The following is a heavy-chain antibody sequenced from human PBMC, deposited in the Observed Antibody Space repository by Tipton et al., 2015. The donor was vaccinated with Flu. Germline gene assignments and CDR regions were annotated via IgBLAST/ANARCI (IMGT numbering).Heavy chain of an antibody. CDR3: ARDNIYDSTGTFDL. CDR2: ISHSGSTI. D-gene: IGHD3-22*01. CDR1: GFTFRTYE. V-gene: IGHV3-48*03. Sequence: SLRLSCAASGFTFRTYEMNWVRQAPGKGLEWVSYISHSGSTIYYADSVKGRFTISRDNAKNSLYPHMNSLRGEDTAVYYCARDNIYDSTGTFDLWGQGTLVTVSS. J-gene: IGHJ4*02.